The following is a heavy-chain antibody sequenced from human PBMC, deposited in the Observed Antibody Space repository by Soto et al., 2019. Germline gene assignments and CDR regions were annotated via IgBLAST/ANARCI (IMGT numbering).Heavy chain of an antibody. J-gene: IGHJ1*01. D-gene: IGHD2-21*01. Sequence: GASVKVSCKASGYTFTSYYMHWVRQAPGQGLEWMGIINPSGGSTSYAQKFQGRVTMTRDTSTSTVYMELSRLRSEDTAVYYCARAIPWGVIQDWGQGTMVTVSS. CDR2: INPSGGST. V-gene: IGHV1-46*01. CDR1: GYTFTSYY. CDR3: ARAIPWGVIQD.